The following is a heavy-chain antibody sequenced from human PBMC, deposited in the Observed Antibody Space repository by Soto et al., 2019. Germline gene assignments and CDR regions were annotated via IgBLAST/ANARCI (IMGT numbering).Heavy chain of an antibody. J-gene: IGHJ4*02. Sequence: ASVKVSCKASGYTFTSYGISWVRQAPGQGLEWMGWISAYNGNTNYAQKLQGRVTMTTDTSTSTAYMELSSLRSEDTAVYYCASLGHIWGSYRDEPPSALDYWGQGTLVTVSS. D-gene: IGHD3-16*02. V-gene: IGHV1-18*01. CDR1: GYTFTSYG. CDR2: ISAYNGNT. CDR3: ASLGHIWGSYRDEPPSALDY.